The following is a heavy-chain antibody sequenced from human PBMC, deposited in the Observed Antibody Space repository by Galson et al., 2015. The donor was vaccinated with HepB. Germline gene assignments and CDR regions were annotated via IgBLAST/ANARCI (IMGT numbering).Heavy chain of an antibody. Sequence: SVKVSCKASGYTFTSYGISWVRQAPGQGLEWMGWISAYNGNTNYAQKLQGRVTMTTDTSTSTAYMELRSLRSDDTAVYYCARDSGHSSSWFGLDYWGQGTLVTVSS. J-gene: IGHJ4*02. D-gene: IGHD6-13*01. CDR3: ARDSGHSSSWFGLDY. CDR1: GYTFTSYG. V-gene: IGHV1-18*01. CDR2: ISAYNGNT.